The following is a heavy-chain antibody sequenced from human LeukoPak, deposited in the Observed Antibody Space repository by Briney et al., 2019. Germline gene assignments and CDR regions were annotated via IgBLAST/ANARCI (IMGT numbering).Heavy chain of an antibody. CDR2: IFPSGGEI. CDR1: GFTFSTFA. Sequence: PGGSLRLSCAASGFTFSTFAMIWVRQPPGKGLEWVSSIFPSGGEIHHADSVRGRFTISRDNSKSTLSLQMNSLRAEDTAIYYCATYRQVLLPFESWGQGTLVTASS. D-gene: IGHD2-8*02. J-gene: IGHJ4*02. V-gene: IGHV3-23*01. CDR3: ATYRQVLLPFES.